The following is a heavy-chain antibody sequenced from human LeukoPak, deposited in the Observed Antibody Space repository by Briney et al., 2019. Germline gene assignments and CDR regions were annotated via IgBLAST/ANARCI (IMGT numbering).Heavy chain of an antibody. CDR3: TADFSHSSAWSFDY. V-gene: IGHV3-15*01. D-gene: IGHD3-22*01. J-gene: IGHJ4*02. CDR2: IRTSSEGEPT. CDR1: GFTFSNAW. Sequence: PGGSLRLSCAASGFTFSNAWLSWVRQAPGKGLEWDGRIRTSSEGEPTDYPGPVKGRFTISRDRSKDTVYLQMNSLKTEDTAVYYCTADFSHSSAWSFDYWGRGTLVTVSS.